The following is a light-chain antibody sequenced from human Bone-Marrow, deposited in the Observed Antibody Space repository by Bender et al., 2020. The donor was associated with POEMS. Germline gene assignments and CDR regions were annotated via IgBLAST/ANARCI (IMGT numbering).Light chain of an antibody. CDR1: SSNIGADYD. Sequence: QSVLTQSPSVSGAPGQRVTISCTGSSSNIGADYDVHWYRQLPGRAPTLLIYDNTNRPSGVPDRFSASKSGTSASLAITGLQAEDEADYYCQSYDNSLGGWVFGGGTKLTVL. J-gene: IGLJ3*02. CDR3: QSYDNSLGGWV. CDR2: DNT. V-gene: IGLV1-40*01.